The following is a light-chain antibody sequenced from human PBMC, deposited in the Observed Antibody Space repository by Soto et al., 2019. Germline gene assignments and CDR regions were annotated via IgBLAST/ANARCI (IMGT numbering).Light chain of an antibody. CDR2: DVS. CDR3: SSYTSSSTLDV. V-gene: IGLV2-14*03. J-gene: IGLJ1*01. CDR1: SSDVGGYNY. Sequence: QSALTQPASVSGSPGQSITISCTGTSSDVGGYNYVSWYQQHPGKAPKLMIYDVSNRPSGVSNRFSCSKSGNTASLTISGLQAEDEGDYYCSSYTSSSTLDVFGTGTKVTVL.